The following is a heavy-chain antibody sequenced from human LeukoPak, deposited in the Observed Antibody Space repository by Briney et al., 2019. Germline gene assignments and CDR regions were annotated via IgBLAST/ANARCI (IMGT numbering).Heavy chain of an antibody. CDR2: IYYSGST. V-gene: IGHV4-61*01. CDR3: GRAPVWVGELNFDY. CDR1: GGSVSSGSYY. Sequence: PSETLSLTCTVSGGSVSSGSYYWSWIRQPPGKGLEWIGYIYYSGSTNYNPSLKSRVTISVDTSKNQFSLKLSSVTAADTAVYYCGRAPVWVGELNFDYWGQGTLVTVSS. D-gene: IGHD3-10*01. J-gene: IGHJ4*02.